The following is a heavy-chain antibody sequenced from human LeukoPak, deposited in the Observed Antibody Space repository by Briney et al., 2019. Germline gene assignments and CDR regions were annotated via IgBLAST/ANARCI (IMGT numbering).Heavy chain of an antibody. V-gene: IGHV4-4*02. J-gene: IGHJ3*02. CDR3: ARDLGRTMIVVASEDAFDI. D-gene: IGHD3-22*01. CDR1: GGSISSSNW. CDR2: IYHSGST. Sequence: SGTLSLTCAVSGGSISSSNWWSWVRQPPGKGLEWIGEIYHSGSTNYNPSLKSRVTISVDKSKNQFSLKLSSVTAADTAVYYCARDLGRTMIVVASEDAFDIWGQGTMVTVSS.